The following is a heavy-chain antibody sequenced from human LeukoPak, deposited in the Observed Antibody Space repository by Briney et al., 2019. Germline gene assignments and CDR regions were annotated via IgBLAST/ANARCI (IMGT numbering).Heavy chain of an antibody. Sequence: GGSLRLSCTASGFTFSSYGIHWVRQAPGKGLEWVAVISFDGRRQYYADSVKGRFTISRDNSKNTLYLQMNSLRAEDTAVYYCATAPSSGWYLPYYYYGMDVWGQGTTVTVSS. D-gene: IGHD6-19*01. CDR2: ISFDGRRQ. V-gene: IGHV3-30*03. CDR1: GFTFSSYG. CDR3: ATAPSSGWYLPYYYYGMDV. J-gene: IGHJ6*02.